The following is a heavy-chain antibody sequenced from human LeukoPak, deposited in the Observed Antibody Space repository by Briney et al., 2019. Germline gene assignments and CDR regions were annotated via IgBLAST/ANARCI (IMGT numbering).Heavy chain of an antibody. Sequence: GGSLRLSCAASGFTFSSYGMHWVRQAPGKGLEWVAVISYDGSNKYYADSVKGRFTISRDNSKNTPYLQMNSLRSDDTAVYYCARVEGRYFDWLTHLGSWFDPWGQGTLVTVSS. CDR1: GFTFSSYG. V-gene: IGHV3-30*03. CDR3: ARVEGRYFDWLTHLGSWFDP. D-gene: IGHD3-9*01. CDR2: ISYDGSNK. J-gene: IGHJ5*02.